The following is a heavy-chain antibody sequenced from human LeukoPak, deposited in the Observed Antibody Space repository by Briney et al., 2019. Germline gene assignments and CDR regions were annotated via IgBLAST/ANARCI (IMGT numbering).Heavy chain of an antibody. CDR2: IYYSGST. Sequence: SETLSLTCTVSGGSISSYYWSWIRQPPGKGVEWIGYIYYSGSTNYNPSLKSRVTISVDTSKNQFSLKLSSVTAADTAVYYCARGRVGITMARGVMFDYWGQGTLVTVSS. D-gene: IGHD3-10*01. CDR1: GGSISSYY. V-gene: IGHV4-59*01. J-gene: IGHJ4*02. CDR3: ARGRVGITMARGVMFDY.